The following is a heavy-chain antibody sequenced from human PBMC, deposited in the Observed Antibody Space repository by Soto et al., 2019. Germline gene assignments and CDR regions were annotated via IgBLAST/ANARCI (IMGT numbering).Heavy chain of an antibody. CDR1: GFTFSSYA. CDR2: ISGSGGST. Sequence: EVQLLESGGGLVQPGGSLRLSCAASGFTFSSYATNWFRQGPGKGLEWVSVISGSGGSTYYADSVKGRFTISRDNSKNTLYLQMNSLRAEDTAVYYCASRSSGWYFDYWGQGTLVTVSS. D-gene: IGHD6-19*01. J-gene: IGHJ4*02. CDR3: ASRSSGWYFDY. V-gene: IGHV3-23*01.